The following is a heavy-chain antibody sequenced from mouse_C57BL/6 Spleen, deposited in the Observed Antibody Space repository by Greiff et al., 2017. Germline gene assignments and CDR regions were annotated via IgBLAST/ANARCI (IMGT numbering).Heavy chain of an antibody. CDR3: ARYVGGYFDV. CDR2: IDPSDSYT. V-gene: IGHV1-69*01. CDR1: GYTFTSYW. Sequence: QVHVKQPGAELVMPGASVKLSCKASGYTFTSYWMHWVKQRPGQGLEWIGEIDPSDSYTNYNQKFKGKSTLTVDKSSSTAYMQLSSLTSEDSAVYYCARYVGGYFDVWGTGTTVTVSS. J-gene: IGHJ1*03.